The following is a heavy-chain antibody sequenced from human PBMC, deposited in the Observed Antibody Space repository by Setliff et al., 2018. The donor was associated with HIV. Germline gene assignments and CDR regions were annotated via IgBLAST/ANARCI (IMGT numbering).Heavy chain of an antibody. Sequence: ASVKVSCKPPGHTFTNYDIHWMRRAPGQGLEWMGWMNPNSGVSGYAQRFQDRVTITTDESTSTAYMELSSLKSEDTAVYYCARGFEVESSGWFDPWGQGTLVTVSS. J-gene: IGHJ5*02. D-gene: IGHD3-9*01. CDR2: MNPNSGVS. CDR3: ARGFEVESSGWFDP. V-gene: IGHV1-8*01. CDR1: GHTFTNYD.